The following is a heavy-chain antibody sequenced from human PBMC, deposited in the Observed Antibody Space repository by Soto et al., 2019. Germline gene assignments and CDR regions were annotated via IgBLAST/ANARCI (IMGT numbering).Heavy chain of an antibody. J-gene: IGHJ4*01. V-gene: IGHV4-39*01. CDR2: IYYSGST. CDR3: ARLLYGSRGYYYFDY. D-gene: IGHD3-22*01. Sequence: PSETLSLTCTVSGGSISSSSYYWGWIRQPPGKGLEWIVSIYYSGSTYYNPSLKRRVNMSVDTSKNQFSLKLNSVSAADTAIFYCARLLYGSRGYYYFDYWGHGILVTVSS. CDR1: GGSISSSSYY.